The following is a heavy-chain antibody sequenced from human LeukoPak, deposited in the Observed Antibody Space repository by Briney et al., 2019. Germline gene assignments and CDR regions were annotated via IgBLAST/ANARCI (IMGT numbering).Heavy chain of an antibody. V-gene: IGHV3-66*01. D-gene: IGHD5-24*01. CDR1: GFTVSSDY. CDR2: IYNGGNT. CDR3: ARRDGYNSIDY. Sequence: GGSLRLSCAASGFTVSSDYMSWVRQAPGKGLEWVSVIYNGGNTYYADSVKGRFTISRDNSKNTLYLQMNSLRAEDTAVYYCARRDGYNSIDYWGQGTLVTVSS. J-gene: IGHJ4*02.